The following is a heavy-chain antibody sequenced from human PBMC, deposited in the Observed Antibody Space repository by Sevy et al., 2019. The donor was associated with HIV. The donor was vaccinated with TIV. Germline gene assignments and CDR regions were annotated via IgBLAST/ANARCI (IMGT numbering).Heavy chain of an antibody. CDR1: GFTFSNFG. CDR2: IRYDGSYK. J-gene: IGHJ4*02. D-gene: IGHD2-15*01. Sequence: GGSLRLSCTASGFTFSNFGMHWVRQVPGKGLEWVTFIRYDGSYKYYAASVKGRFTISRDDSKNTLYLQMDSLRAEDTAIYYCAKDLAGPARRYFDYWGQGTLVTVSS. CDR3: AKDLAGPARRYFDY. V-gene: IGHV3-30*02.